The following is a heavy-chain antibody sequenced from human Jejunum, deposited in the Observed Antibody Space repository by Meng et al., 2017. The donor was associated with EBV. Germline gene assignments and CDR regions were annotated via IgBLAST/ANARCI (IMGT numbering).Heavy chain of an antibody. CDR2: IHHSGST. CDR3: ARDRGVEDY. D-gene: IGHD5-24*01. CDR1: GGSISTDNW. V-gene: IGHV4-4*02. J-gene: IGHJ4*02. Sequence: QGQRQGAGPGLVKPSRTLSLPCAVSGGSISTDNWWSWVRQPPGKGLEYIGEIHHSGSTKYNPSLKSRVTISVDKSNNHFSLKLSSVTAADTAVYYCARDRGVEDYWGQGTLVTVSS.